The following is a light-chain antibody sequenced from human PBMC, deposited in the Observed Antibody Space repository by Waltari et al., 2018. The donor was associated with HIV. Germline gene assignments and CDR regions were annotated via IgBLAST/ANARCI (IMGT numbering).Light chain of an antibody. CDR2: EAR. J-gene: IGLJ2*01. CDR1: SSAIGGYIY. V-gene: IGLV2-14*01. Sequence: QSALTQPASVSGSPGQSITISCTGTSSAIGGYIYVSWYQQHSGNAPKLMIYEARNRPSGGSDRFSGSKSGNTASLTISGLQAEDEADYYCVSYTSSSTLILGGGTKVTVL. CDR3: VSYTSSSTLI.